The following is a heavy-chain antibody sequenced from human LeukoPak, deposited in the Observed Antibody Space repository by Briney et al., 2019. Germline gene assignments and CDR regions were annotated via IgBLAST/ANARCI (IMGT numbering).Heavy chain of an antibody. CDR1: GFTFSSYS. J-gene: IGHJ4*02. CDR2: ISSNGGST. Sequence: PGGSLRLSCAASGFTFSSYSMNWVRQAPGKGLEYVSAISSNGGSTYYADSVKGRFTISRDNSKNTLYLQMSSLRAEDTAVYYCVKRGRGIAARPGGSDYWGQGTLVTVSS. CDR3: VKRGRGIAARPGGSDY. D-gene: IGHD6-6*01. V-gene: IGHV3-64D*09.